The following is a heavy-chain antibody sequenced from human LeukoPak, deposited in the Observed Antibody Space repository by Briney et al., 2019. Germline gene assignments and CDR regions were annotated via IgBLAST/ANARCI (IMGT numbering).Heavy chain of an antibody. CDR2: IQYDGSNK. D-gene: IGHD7-27*01. CDR1: GFTFSSYG. CDR3: AKDQWGFDY. Sequence: GGSLRLSCAASGFTFSSYGMHWVRQAPGKGLEWVAFIQYDGSNKYYADSVKGRFTISRDNSKNTLYLQMNSLRAEDTAVYYCAKDQWGFDYWGQGTLVTVSS. V-gene: IGHV3-30*02. J-gene: IGHJ4*02.